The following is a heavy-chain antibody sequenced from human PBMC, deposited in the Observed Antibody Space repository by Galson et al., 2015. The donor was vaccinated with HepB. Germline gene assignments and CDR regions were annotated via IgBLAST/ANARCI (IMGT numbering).Heavy chain of an antibody. J-gene: IGHJ3*02. CDR3: AKDSRGDDYGVWAFDI. Sequence: SLRLSCAASGFTFSSYGMHWVRQAPGKGLEWVAFIRYDGSNKYYADSVKGRFTISRDNSKNTLYLQMNSLRAEDTAVYYCAKDSRGDDYGVWAFDIWGQGTMVTVSS. CDR1: GFTFSSYG. V-gene: IGHV3-30*02. CDR2: IRYDGSNK. D-gene: IGHD4-17*01.